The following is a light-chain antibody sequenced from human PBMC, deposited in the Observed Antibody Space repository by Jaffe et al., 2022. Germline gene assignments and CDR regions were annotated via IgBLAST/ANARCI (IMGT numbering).Light chain of an antibody. Sequence: QSALTQPASVSGSPGQSISISCTGTSGDVGFYNFVSWYQQHPGKVPKLLIFEGTKRPSGISSRFSGSKSGNTASLTISGLQTEDEADYYCSSYAGSGLSVFGGGTKVTVL. CDR2: EGT. V-gene: IGLV2-23*01. CDR1: SGDVGFYNF. J-gene: IGLJ2*01. CDR3: SSYAGSGLSV.